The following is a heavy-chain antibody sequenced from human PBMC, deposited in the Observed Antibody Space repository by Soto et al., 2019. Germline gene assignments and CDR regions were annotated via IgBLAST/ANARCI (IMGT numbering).Heavy chain of an antibody. CDR1: GGSFSGYY. CDR2: INHSGST. D-gene: IGHD3-10*01. V-gene: IGHV4-34*01. J-gene: IGHJ6*03. CDR3: ARGRPYSKFGELVSVTNYYYYYSMDV. Sequence: SETLSLTCAVYGGSFSGYYWSWIRQPPGKGLEWIGEINHSGSTNYNPSLKSRVTISVDTSKNQFSLKLSSVTAADTAVYYCARGRPYSKFGELVSVTNYYYYYSMDVWGKGTTVTSP.